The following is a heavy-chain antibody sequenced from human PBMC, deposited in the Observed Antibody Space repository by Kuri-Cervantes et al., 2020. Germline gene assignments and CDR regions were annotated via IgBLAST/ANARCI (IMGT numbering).Heavy chain of an antibody. V-gene: IGHV4-59*01. Sequence: SETLSLTCTVSGGSISSYYWSWIRQPPGKGLEWVGYIYYSGSTNYNPSLKRRVTISVDTSKNQFSLKLSSVTAADTAVYYCARKAINYDILTGYFPSRFDPWGQGTLVTVSS. CDR1: GGSISSYY. CDR2: IYYSGST. J-gene: IGHJ5*02. D-gene: IGHD3-9*01. CDR3: ARKAINYDILTGYFPSRFDP.